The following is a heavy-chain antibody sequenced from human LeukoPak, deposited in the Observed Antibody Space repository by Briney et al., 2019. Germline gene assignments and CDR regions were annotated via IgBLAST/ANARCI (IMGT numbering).Heavy chain of an antibody. Sequence: GGSLRLSCTVSGFTVSSNSMSWVRQAPGKGLEWVSFIFSSTHYSDSVKGRFTISRDNSKNTLYLQMNSLRAEDTAVYYCARRAGAYSHPYDYWSQGTLVTVSS. J-gene: IGHJ4*02. CDR3: ARRAGAYSHPYDY. V-gene: IGHV3-53*01. D-gene: IGHD4/OR15-4a*01. CDR2: IFSST. CDR1: GFTVSSNS.